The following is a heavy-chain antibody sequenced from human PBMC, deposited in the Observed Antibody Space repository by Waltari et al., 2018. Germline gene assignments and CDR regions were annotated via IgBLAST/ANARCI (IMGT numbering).Heavy chain of an antibody. D-gene: IGHD2-21*01. CDR1: GGSISSSSYY. Sequence: QLQLQESGPGLMKPSETLSLTCTVSGGSISSSSYYWGCIRQPPGKGLEWLGSIYYSGSTYYNPSRRSRVTRSGDTAKNQCSLKLRSVTAAGTAVYYCARAHIVVVIATYFDYWGQGTLVNVSS. V-gene: IGHV4-39*07. CDR3: ARAHIVVVIATYFDY. CDR2: IYYSGST. J-gene: IGHJ4*02.